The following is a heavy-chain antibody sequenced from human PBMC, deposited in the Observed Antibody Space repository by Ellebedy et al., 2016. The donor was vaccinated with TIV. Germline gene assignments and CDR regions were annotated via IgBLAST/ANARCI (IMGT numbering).Heavy chain of an antibody. CDR2: ISYDGSNK. CDR1: GFTFSSYG. D-gene: IGHD2-8*01. Sequence: GESLKISCAASGFTFSSYGMHWVRQAPGKGLEWVAVISYDGSNKYYADSVKGRFTISRDNSKNTLYLQMNSLRPEDTAVYYCAKDRSSVYYSFDYWGQGTLVTVSS. V-gene: IGHV3-30*18. CDR3: AKDRSSVYYSFDY. J-gene: IGHJ4*02.